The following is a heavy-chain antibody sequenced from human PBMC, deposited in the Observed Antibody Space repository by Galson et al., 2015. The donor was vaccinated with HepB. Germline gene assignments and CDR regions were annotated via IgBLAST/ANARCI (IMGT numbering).Heavy chain of an antibody. CDR2: ISSSSSTI. Sequence: SLRLSCAASGFTFSSYSMNWVRQAPGKGLEWISYISSSSSTIYFKNSLKGRFTISRDNAKNSLYLQMNSLRDEDTAVYYCARDGHPYYGMDVWGRGTTVTVSS. V-gene: IGHV3-48*02. J-gene: IGHJ6*02. CDR3: ARDGHPYYGMDV. CDR1: GFTFSSYS.